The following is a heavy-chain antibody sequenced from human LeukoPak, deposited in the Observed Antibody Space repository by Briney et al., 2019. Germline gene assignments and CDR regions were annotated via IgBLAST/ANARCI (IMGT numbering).Heavy chain of an antibody. CDR1: GFTFSSYA. Sequence: GGSLRLSCAASGFTFSSYAVHWVRQAPGKGLDWVAVISYDISNKNYADSVKGRFTISRDNSKNTLYLQMNSLRAEDTAVYYCARDWVPIDYWGQGTLVTVSS. D-gene: IGHD3-16*01. CDR3: ARDWVPIDY. V-gene: IGHV3-30-3*01. J-gene: IGHJ4*02. CDR2: ISYDISNK.